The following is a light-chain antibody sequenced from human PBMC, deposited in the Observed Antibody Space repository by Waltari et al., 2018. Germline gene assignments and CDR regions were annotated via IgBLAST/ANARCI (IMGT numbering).Light chain of an antibody. CDR2: AAS. V-gene: IGKV1-39*01. CDR1: QSISSY. CDR3: QQSYSTPLT. Sequence: EIQMTKTTSSLSASVGDRVTITCLASQSISSYLNWYQHKPGNAPKLLIYAASSLQSGVPSRFSGSGSGTDFTLTISSLQPEDFATYYCQQSYSTPLTFGPGTKVDNK. J-gene: IGKJ3*01.